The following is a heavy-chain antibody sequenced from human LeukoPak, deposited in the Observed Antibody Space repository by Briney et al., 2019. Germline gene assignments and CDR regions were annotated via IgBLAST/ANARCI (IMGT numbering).Heavy chain of an antibody. V-gene: IGHV1-18*01. Sequence: EASVKVSCKASGYTFTSYGISWVRQAPGQGLEWMGWISAYNGNTNYAQKLQGRVTMTTDTSTSTAYMELRSLRSDDTAVYYCARSPPTVVVTAIQSYYMDVWGKGTTVTVSS. D-gene: IGHD2-21*02. J-gene: IGHJ6*03. CDR3: ARSPPTVVVTAIQSYYMDV. CDR1: GYTFTSYG. CDR2: ISAYNGNT.